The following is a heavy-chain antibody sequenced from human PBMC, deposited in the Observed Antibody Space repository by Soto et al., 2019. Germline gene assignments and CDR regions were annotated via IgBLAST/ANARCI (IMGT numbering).Heavy chain of an antibody. CDR2: ISNSGTNK. CDR3: ARDEGYGMDV. Sequence: KPGGSLRLSCVASGITFYSYSVNWVRQAPGKGLEWVSSISNSGTNKNYADSVKGRITISRATTNHSVLMQMNNLRDEDTAVYYCARDEGYGMDVWGQGTTVTVSS. J-gene: IGHJ6*02. V-gene: IGHV3-21*01. CDR1: GITFYSYS.